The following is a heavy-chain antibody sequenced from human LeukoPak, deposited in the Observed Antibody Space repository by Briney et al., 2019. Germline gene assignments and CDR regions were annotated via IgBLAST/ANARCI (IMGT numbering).Heavy chain of an antibody. CDR1: GFRFNTYW. Sequence: GGSLRLSCAASGFRFNTYWMSWVRQAPGKGLEWVANIKQDGSEKYYVDSVKGRFTISRDNAKNSLYLQMNSLRAEDTAVYYCARVATIFSHYYYYYMDVWGKGTTVTVSS. V-gene: IGHV3-7*01. D-gene: IGHD5-12*01. J-gene: IGHJ6*03. CDR2: IKQDGSEK. CDR3: ARVATIFSHYYYYYMDV.